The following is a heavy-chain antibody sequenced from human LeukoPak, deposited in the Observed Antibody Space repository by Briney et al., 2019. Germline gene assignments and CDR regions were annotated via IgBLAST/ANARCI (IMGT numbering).Heavy chain of an antibody. J-gene: IGHJ4*02. V-gene: IGHV3-66*01. Sequence: GGSLRLSCAASGFTVSSNYMSWVRQAPGKGLEWVSVIYSGGSTYYADSVKGRFTISRDNSKNTLYLQMNSLRAEDTAVYYCARWRQWLALFDYWGQGTLVTVSS. D-gene: IGHD6-19*01. CDR1: GFTVSSNY. CDR3: ARWRQWLALFDY. CDR2: IYSGGST.